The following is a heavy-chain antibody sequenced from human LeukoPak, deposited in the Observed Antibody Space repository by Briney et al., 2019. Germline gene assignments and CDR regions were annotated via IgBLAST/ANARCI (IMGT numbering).Heavy chain of an antibody. CDR2: IWSDGSNK. D-gene: IGHD3-16*01. CDR1: RFTFSSYG. CDR3: RRVRMLKDASYNWFVP. Sequence: PGRSLRLSCAAARFTFSSYGMHWVRQAPGKGLEWVAVIWSDGSNKHYADSARGRFTISRDNSKNTLYLQMNSLRTEDTAVYYCRRVRMLKDASYNWFVPWGQGTLVTVST. V-gene: IGHV3-33*01. J-gene: IGHJ5*02.